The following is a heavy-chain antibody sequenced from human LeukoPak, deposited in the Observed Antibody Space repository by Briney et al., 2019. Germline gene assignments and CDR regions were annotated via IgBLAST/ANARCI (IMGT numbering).Heavy chain of an antibody. V-gene: IGHV3-9*01. CDR2: ISWNSGSI. D-gene: IGHD6-19*01. CDR1: GFTFDGYA. CDR3: AKDSQWLARTDAFDI. J-gene: IGHJ3*02. Sequence: GGSLRLSCAASGFTFDGYAMHWVRQAPGKGLEWVSGISWNSGSIGYADSVKGRFTISRDNAKNSLYLQMNSLRAEDTALYYCAKDSQWLARTDAFDIWGQGTMVTVSS.